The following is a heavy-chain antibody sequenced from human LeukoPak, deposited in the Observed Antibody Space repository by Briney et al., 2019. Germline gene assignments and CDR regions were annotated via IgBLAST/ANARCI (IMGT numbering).Heavy chain of an antibody. J-gene: IGHJ5*02. CDR3: ASDYYDSSGFQNWFDP. D-gene: IGHD3-22*01. CDR1: GGSISSGDYY. CDR2: IYYSGST. V-gene: IGHV4-30-4*01. Sequence: SETLSLTCTVSGGSISSGDYYWSWIRQPPGKGLEWIGYIYYSGSTYYNPSLKSRVTISVDTSKNQFSLKLSSVTAADTAVYYCASDYYDSSGFQNWFDPWGQGILVTVSS.